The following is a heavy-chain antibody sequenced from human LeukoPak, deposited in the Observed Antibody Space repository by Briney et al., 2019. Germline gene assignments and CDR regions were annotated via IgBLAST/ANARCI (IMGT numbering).Heavy chain of an antibody. CDR2: IYYSGST. J-gene: IGHJ4*02. CDR1: GGSISSSSYY. CDR3: ASNLYGFYYFDY. D-gene: IGHD3-10*01. Sequence: SETLSLTCTVSGGSISSSSYYWGWIRQPPGKGLEWIGSIYYSGSTYYNPSLKSRVTISVDTSKTQFSLTLSSVTAAGTAVYYCASNLYGFYYFDYWGQGTLVTVSS. V-gene: IGHV4-39*07.